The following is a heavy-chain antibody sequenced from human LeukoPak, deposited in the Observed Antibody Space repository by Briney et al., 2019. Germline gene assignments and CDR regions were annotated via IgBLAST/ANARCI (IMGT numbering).Heavy chain of an antibody. CDR2: IYPADSDT. Sequence: NSGESLKISCKGSGYSFTSYWIGWVRQMPGKGLEWMGIIYPADSDTRYSPSFQGQVTISADKSISTAYLQWSSLKASDTAMYYCARRGYCSGGDCFSNVFDIWGQGTVVTVSS. CDR3: ARRGYCSGGDCFSNVFDI. D-gene: IGHD2-15*01. CDR1: GYSFTSYW. V-gene: IGHV5-51*01. J-gene: IGHJ3*02.